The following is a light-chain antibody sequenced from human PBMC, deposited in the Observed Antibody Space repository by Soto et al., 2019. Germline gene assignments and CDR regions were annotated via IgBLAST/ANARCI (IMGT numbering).Light chain of an antibody. CDR2: ATS. Sequence: DILMTQSPSSVSASVGDRVTITCRASQGISRWLVWYQQKPGKAPKLLIYATSSLQRGVPSRFSGSGSGTDFTLTISRLQPEDFATYHCQQANSFPITFGPGTKVDIK. V-gene: IGKV1-12*01. CDR1: QGISRW. CDR3: QQANSFPIT. J-gene: IGKJ3*01.